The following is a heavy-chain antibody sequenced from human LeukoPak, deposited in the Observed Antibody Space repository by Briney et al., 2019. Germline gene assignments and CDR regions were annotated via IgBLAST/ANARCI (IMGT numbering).Heavy chain of an antibody. D-gene: IGHD6-19*01. CDR2: ISGSGGPI. V-gene: IGHV3-48*03. CDR1: GFTFSNYE. Sequence: GGSLRLSCAASGFTFSNYEMNWVRQAPGKGRGWVSYISGSGGPIYYADSVQGRFTASRDNAKNSLYLQMSSLRAEDTAVYYCARQFSAGWYFFDYWGQGTLVTVSS. J-gene: IGHJ4*02. CDR3: ARQFSAGWYFFDY.